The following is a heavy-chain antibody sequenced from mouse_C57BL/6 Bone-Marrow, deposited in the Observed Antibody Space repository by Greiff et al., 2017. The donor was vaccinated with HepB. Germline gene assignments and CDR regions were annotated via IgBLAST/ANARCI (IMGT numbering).Heavy chain of an antibody. J-gene: IGHJ1*03. D-gene: IGHD2-5*01. Sequence: QVQLKQPGAELVKPGASVKLSCKASGYTFTSYWMHWVKQRPGQGLEWIGMIHPNSGSTNYNEKFKSKATLTVDKSSSTAYMQLSSLTSEDSAVYYCARPSPTIVKYFDVWGTGTTVTVSS. CDR2: IHPNSGST. CDR1: GYTFTSYW. CDR3: ARPSPTIVKYFDV. V-gene: IGHV1-64*01.